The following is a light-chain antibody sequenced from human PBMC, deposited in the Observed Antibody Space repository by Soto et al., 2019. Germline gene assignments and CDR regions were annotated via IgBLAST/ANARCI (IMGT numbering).Light chain of an antibody. V-gene: IGLV1-47*01. J-gene: IGLJ1*01. CDR1: SSNIGSNY. Sequence: QSVLTQPPSASGTPGQRVTISCSGSSSNIGSNYVYWYQQLPGTAPKLLIYRNNQRPSGVPDRFSGSKSGTSASLAISGLRSEYEADYYCAAWDDSLSGSYVFGTGTKVTV. CDR2: RNN. CDR3: AAWDDSLSGSYV.